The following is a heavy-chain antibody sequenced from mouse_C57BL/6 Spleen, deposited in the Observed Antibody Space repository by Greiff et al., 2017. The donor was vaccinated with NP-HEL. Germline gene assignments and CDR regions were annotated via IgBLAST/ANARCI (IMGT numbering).Heavy chain of an antibody. Sequence: EVQLQQSGPELVKPGASVKISCKASGYTFTDYYMNWVKQSHGKSLEWIGDINPNNGGTSYNQKFKGKATLTVDKSSSTAYMELRSLTSEDSAVYYCARGESTMITTWAMDYWGQGTSVTVSS. J-gene: IGHJ4*01. CDR2: INPNNGGT. D-gene: IGHD2-4*01. CDR1: GYTFTDYY. CDR3: ARGESTMITTWAMDY. V-gene: IGHV1-26*01.